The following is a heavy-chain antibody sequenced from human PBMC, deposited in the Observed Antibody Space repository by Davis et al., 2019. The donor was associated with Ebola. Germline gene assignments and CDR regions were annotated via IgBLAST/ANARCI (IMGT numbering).Heavy chain of an antibody. CDR3: ARVDGGDTALTRGMDV. V-gene: IGHV4-4*02. CDR1: GGSISSSNW. CDR2: IYHSGST. J-gene: IGHJ6*02. D-gene: IGHD5-18*01. Sequence: PSETLSLTCAVSGGSISSSNWWSWVRQPPGLGLECLWEIYHSGSTNYNPSLKSRVTISVDKSKNPFSLKLSSVTAADTAVYYCARVDGGDTALTRGMDVWGQGTTVTVSS.